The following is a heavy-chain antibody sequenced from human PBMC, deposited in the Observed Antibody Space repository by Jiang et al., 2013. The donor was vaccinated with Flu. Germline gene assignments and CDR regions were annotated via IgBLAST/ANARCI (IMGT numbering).Heavy chain of an antibody. D-gene: IGHD3-10*01. Sequence: SCTASGFTFGDYAMSWFRQAPGKGLEWVGFIRSKAYGGTTEYAASVKGRFTISRDDSKSIAYLQMHSLKTEDTAVYYCTYVLLWFGPRPGWFDPWGQGTLVTVSS. V-gene: IGHV3-49*03. CDR1: GFTFGDYA. CDR3: TYVLLWFGPRPGWFDP. J-gene: IGHJ5*02. CDR2: IRSKAYGGTT.